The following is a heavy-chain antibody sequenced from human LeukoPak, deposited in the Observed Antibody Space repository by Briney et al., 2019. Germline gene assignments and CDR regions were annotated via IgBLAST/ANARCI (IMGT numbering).Heavy chain of an antibody. CDR1: GFTFSSYG. D-gene: IGHD3-9*01. CDR2: ISGSGGST. V-gene: IGHV3-23*01. CDR3: AKGDYDILTGYHYYFDY. Sequence: GGSLRLSCAASGFTFSSYGMHWVRQAPGKGLEWVSAISGSGGSTYYADSVKGRFTISRDNSKNTLYLQMNSLRAEDTAVYYCAKGDYDILTGYHYYFDYWGQGTLVTVSS. J-gene: IGHJ4*02.